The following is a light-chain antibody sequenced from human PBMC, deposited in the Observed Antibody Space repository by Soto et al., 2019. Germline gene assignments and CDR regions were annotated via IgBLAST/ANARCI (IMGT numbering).Light chain of an antibody. J-gene: IGLJ2*01. CDR2: GNS. CDR1: SSNIGAGYD. V-gene: IGLV1-40*01. Sequence: QLVLTQPPSVSGAPGQRVTISCTGSSSNIGAGYDVHWYQQLPGTAPKLLIYGNSNRPSGVPDRFSGPKSGTSASLAITGLQAEDEADYYCQSYDSSLSGGVVFGGGTKLTVL. CDR3: QSYDSSLSGGVV.